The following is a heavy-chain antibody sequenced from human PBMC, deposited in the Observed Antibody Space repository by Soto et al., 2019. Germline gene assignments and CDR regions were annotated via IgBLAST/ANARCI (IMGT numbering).Heavy chain of an antibody. V-gene: IGHV4-34*01. J-gene: IGHJ5*02. D-gene: IGHD3-10*01. CDR1: GGSFSGYY. CDR2: IDQSGST. CDR3: ARDRPIRDSGSPSFDP. Sequence: SETLSLTCAVYGGSFSGYYWNWLRQPPGEGLEWIGKIDQSGSTYYNPSLRSRVTMSVDTSRNHFSLKLTSVTVADTAMYYCARDRPIRDSGSPSFDPWGQGIQVTVSS.